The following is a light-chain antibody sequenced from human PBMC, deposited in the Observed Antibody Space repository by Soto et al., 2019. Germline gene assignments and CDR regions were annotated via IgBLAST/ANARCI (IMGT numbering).Light chain of an antibody. CDR3: CSYAGRSTRV. Sequence: QSVLTQPASVSGSPGQSITISCTGTSSDVGSYNLVSWYQQHPGKAPKLMIYEGSKRPSGVSNRFSGSKSGNTASLTISGLQAEDEADYYCCSYAGRSTRVFGGGTQLTVL. J-gene: IGLJ2*01. V-gene: IGLV2-23*01. CDR1: SSDVGSYNL. CDR2: EGS.